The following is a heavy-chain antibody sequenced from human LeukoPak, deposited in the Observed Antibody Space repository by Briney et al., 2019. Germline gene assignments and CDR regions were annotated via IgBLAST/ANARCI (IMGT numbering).Heavy chain of an antibody. J-gene: IGHJ6*03. V-gene: IGHV1-69*05. CDR1: GGTFSSYA. CDR3: ARGEVADDYYYYYYMDV. D-gene: IGHD3-16*01. CDR2: IIPIFGTA. Sequence: GASVKVSCKASGGTFSSYAISWVRQAPGQGLEWMGRIIPIFGTANYAQKFQGRVTITTDESTSTASMELSSLRSEDTAVYYCARGEVADDYYYYYYMDVWGKGTTVTVSS.